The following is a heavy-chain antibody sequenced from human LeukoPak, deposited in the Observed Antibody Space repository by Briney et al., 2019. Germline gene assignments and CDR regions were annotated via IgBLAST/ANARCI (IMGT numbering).Heavy chain of an antibody. CDR1: GGSISSYY. Sequence: SETLSLTCTVSGGSISSYYWSWIRQPPGKGLEWIGYIYYSGSTNYNPSLKSRVTISVDTSKNQLSLKLSSVTAADTAVYYCARTIRFLEWDAFDIWGQGTMVTVSS. V-gene: IGHV4-59*01. D-gene: IGHD3-3*01. CDR2: IYYSGST. CDR3: ARTIRFLEWDAFDI. J-gene: IGHJ3*02.